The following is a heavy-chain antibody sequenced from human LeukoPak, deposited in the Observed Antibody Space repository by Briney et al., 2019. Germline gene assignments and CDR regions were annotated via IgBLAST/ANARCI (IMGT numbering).Heavy chain of an antibody. CDR2: INHSGST. CDR3: ARGAESRLPLDY. V-gene: IGHV4-34*01. Sequence: SETLSLTCAVYGGSFSGYYWSWIRQPPGKGLEWIGEINHSGSTNYNPSLKSRVTISVDTSKNQFSLKLSSVTAADTAVYYCARGAESRLPLDYWGQGTLVTVSS. CDR1: GGSFSGYY. J-gene: IGHJ4*02. D-gene: IGHD2-15*01.